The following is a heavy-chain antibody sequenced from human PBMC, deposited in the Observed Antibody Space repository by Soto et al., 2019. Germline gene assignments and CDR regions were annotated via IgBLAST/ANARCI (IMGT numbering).Heavy chain of an antibody. V-gene: IGHV1-18*01. Sequence: QVQLVQSGAEVKKPGASVKVSCKASGHTFTSYGISWVRQAPGQGLEWMGWISAYNGNTNYAQKLQGRVTMTTDTSTSTAYMELRSLRSDDTAVYYCARGGVIVGATTDYYYYGMDVWGQGTTVTVSS. CDR3: ARGGVIVGATTDYYYYGMDV. J-gene: IGHJ6*02. D-gene: IGHD1-26*01. CDR2: ISAYNGNT. CDR1: GHTFTSYG.